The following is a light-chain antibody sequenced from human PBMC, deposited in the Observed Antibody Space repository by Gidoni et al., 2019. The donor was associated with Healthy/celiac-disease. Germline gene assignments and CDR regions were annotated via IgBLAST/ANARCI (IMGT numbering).Light chain of an antibody. J-gene: IGLJ1*01. CDR1: SSNIGSNT. Sequence: QSVLTQPPSASGTPGQRVTISCSGSSSNIGSNTVNWYQQLPGTAPKRLIYSNNQRPSGVPDRFSGSKSGTSASLAISGLQSEDEADYYCAAWDDSLNGHVFGTGTKVTV. V-gene: IGLV1-44*01. CDR3: AAWDDSLNGHV. CDR2: SNN.